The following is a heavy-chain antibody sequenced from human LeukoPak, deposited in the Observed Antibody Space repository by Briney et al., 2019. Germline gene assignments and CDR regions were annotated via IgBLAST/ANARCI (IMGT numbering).Heavy chain of an antibody. CDR3: AKDLWYQPLMGY. V-gene: IGHV3-30*02. CDR2: IRYDGSNK. J-gene: IGHJ4*02. Sequence: GSLRLSCAASGFTFSSYGMHWVRQAPGKGLEGVAFIRYDGSNKYYADSVKGRFTISRDNSKNTLYLQMNSLRAEDTAVYYCAKDLWYQPLMGYWGQGTLVTVSS. CDR1: GFTFSSYG. D-gene: IGHD2-2*01.